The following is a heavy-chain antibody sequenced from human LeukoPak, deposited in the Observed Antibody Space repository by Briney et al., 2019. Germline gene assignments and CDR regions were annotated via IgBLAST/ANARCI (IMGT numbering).Heavy chain of an antibody. Sequence: SETLSLTCTVSGGSISSFYWSWIRQPPGKGLEWIGYIYYSGSTNYNPSLKSRVTISVDTSKNQFSLQLNSVTPEDTAVYYCARDDWQWLVGFDYWGQGTLVTVSS. J-gene: IGHJ4*02. V-gene: IGHV4-59*12. CDR2: IYYSGST. CDR3: ARDDWQWLVGFDY. D-gene: IGHD6-19*01. CDR1: GGSISSFY.